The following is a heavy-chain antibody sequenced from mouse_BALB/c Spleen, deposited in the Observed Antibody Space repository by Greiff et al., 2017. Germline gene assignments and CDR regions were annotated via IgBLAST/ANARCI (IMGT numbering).Heavy chain of an antibody. J-gene: IGHJ2*01. Sequence: DVKLVESGAELVKPGASVKLSCTASGFNIKDTYMHWVKQRPEQGLEWIGRIDPANGNTKYDPKFQGKATITADTSSNTAYLQLSSLTSEDTAVYYCAREGYYDYDGGLDYWGQGTTLTVSS. CDR1: GFNIKDTY. CDR3: AREGYYDYDGGLDY. CDR2: IDPANGNT. D-gene: IGHD2-4*01. V-gene: IGHV14-3*02.